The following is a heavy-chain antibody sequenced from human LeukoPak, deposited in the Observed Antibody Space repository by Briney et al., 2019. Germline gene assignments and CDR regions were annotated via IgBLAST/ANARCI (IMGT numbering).Heavy chain of an antibody. Sequence: SETLSLTCTLSGGSISHYYWSWIRQPAGKGLEWIGRIYTSGSTNYNPSLTSRVTMSVDTSKNQFSLQLSSVTAADTAVYFCARAAASGNYFDYWGRGALVTVSS. CDR2: IYTSGST. CDR1: GGSISHYY. CDR3: ARAAASGNYFDY. V-gene: IGHV4-4*07. J-gene: IGHJ4*02. D-gene: IGHD6-13*01.